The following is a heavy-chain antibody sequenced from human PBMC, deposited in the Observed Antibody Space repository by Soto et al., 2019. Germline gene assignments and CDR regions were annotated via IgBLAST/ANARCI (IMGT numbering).Heavy chain of an antibody. CDR3: AKDTYYNDTTGYYVFDY. V-gene: IGHV3-30*18. CDR2: ISYDGNNE. J-gene: IGHJ4*02. CDR1: GFIFSAYG. D-gene: IGHD3-22*01. Sequence: QVQLVESGGGVVQPGRSLRLSCAASGFIFSAYGIHWVRQAPGKGLEWVAVISYDGNNEHYADSVKGRFTISRDNSKNTLFLQMSSLGAEDTAVYYCAKDTYYNDTTGYYVFDYWGQGTLVTVSS.